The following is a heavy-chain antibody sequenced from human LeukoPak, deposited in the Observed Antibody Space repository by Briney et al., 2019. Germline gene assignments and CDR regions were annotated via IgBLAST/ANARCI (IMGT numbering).Heavy chain of an antibody. Sequence: GGSLRLSCAASGFTFSSYGMHWVRQAPGKGLEWVAVIWYDGSNKYYADSAKGRFTISRDNSKNTLYLQMNSLRAEDTAVYYCARGTSGGYEGDYWGQGTLVTVSS. CDR2: IWYDGSNK. D-gene: IGHD1-1*01. V-gene: IGHV3-33*01. J-gene: IGHJ4*02. CDR1: GFTFSSYG. CDR3: ARGTSGGYEGDY.